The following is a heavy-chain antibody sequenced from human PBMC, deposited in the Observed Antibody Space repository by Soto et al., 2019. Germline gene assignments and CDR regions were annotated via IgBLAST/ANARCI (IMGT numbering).Heavy chain of an antibody. CDR3: ARVPPWGNSAGDYYIQHYDS. J-gene: IGHJ4*02. Sequence: ASVKVSCKSSGFTFTSYAIHWLRQAPGQRPQWMGWINGGSGNTKYSQDFQGRVTFTRDTFATTAYLELSSLRSEDTAVYYCARVPPWGNSAGDYYIQHYDSWGQGTPVTVS. CDR1: GFTFTSYA. CDR2: INGGSGNT. D-gene: IGHD3-10*01. V-gene: IGHV1-3*01.